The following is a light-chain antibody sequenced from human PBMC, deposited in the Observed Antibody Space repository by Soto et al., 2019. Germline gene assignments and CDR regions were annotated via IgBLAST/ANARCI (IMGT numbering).Light chain of an antibody. CDR1: QSFPSS. J-gene: IGKJ4*01. V-gene: IGKV1-5*01. Sequence: DIQMTQSPSTLSASVGDRVTITCRASQSFPSSLAWYQQRPGKAPELLIYDASSLESGVPSRFSGSGSGTEFTLTISSLQPDDFATYYCQQYETYPLTFGGGTKVDIK. CDR3: QQYETYPLT. CDR2: DAS.